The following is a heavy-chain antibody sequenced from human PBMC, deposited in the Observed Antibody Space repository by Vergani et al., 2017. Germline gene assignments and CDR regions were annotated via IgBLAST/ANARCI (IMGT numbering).Heavy chain of an antibody. Sequence: DVQLVQSGAEVKKPGESLRISCKGSGYSFTSYWISWVRQMPGKGLEWMGRIDPSDSYTNSSPSFQGHVTISAAKSISTAYLQWSSLKASATAMYYCSRRPFGVVRHDAFDIWGQGTMVTVSS. CDR3: SRRPFGVVRHDAFDI. V-gene: IGHV5-10-1*03. J-gene: IGHJ3*02. D-gene: IGHD3-3*01. CDR1: GYSFTSYW. CDR2: IDPSDSYT.